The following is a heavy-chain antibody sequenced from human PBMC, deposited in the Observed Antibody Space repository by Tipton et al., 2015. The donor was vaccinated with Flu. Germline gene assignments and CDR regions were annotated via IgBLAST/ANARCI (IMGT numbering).Heavy chain of an antibody. CDR1: GYSIRSAYY. J-gene: IGHJ4*02. Sequence: LRFSCSVSGYSIRSAYYWGWVRRPPGKGLGWIGTIYHSGTTYYNPSLKSRLTISVDTSKNQFSLRLSSVTAADTAVYYCARHTGVSVRGVINYWGQGTLVTVSS. CDR3: ARHTGVSVRGVINY. D-gene: IGHD3-10*02. V-gene: IGHV4-38-2*01. CDR2: IYHSGTT.